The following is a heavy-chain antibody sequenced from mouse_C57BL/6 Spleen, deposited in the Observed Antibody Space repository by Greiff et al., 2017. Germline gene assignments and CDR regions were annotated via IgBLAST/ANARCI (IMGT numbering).Heavy chain of an antibody. CDR1: GYTFTSYW. D-gene: IGHD2-4*01. Sequence: QVQLQQPGAELVKPGASVKLSCKASGYTFTSYWMHWVKQRHGRGLEWIGRIDPNSGGTKYTEKFKSKATLTVDKPSSTAYMQLSSLTSEDSAVYYCAIDYDGGTYYYAMDYWGQGTSVTVTS. J-gene: IGHJ4*01. CDR3: AIDYDGGTYYYAMDY. CDR2: IDPNSGGT. V-gene: IGHV1-72*01.